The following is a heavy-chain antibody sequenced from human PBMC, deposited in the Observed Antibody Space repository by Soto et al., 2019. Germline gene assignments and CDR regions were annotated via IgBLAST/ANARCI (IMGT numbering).Heavy chain of an antibody. V-gene: IGHV3-23*01. Sequence: GGSLRLSCAASGFTFRDYAMSWVRQAPGKGLEWVSTVSAGLDSAYYSDSVKGRFTLSRDNSNHTLYLQMNSLRPEDTAVYYCAKDSVLPGGFGILIHAFDIWGQGTLVTVSS. CDR1: GFTFRDYA. CDR3: AKDSVLPGGFGILIHAFDI. CDR2: VSAGLDSA. J-gene: IGHJ3*02. D-gene: IGHD3-16*01.